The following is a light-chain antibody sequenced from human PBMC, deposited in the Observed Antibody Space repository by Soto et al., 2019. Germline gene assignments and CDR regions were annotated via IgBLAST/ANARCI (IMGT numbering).Light chain of an antibody. CDR2: EGS. V-gene: IGLV2-14*02. J-gene: IGLJ1*01. Sequence: QSVLTQPASVSGSPGQSITISCTGTSSDVGNYNLVSWYQQHPGKAPKLMIYEGSKRPSGVSNRFSGSKSGDTASLTISGLQADDEADYYCCSYTDSRTHIFGSGTKVTVL. CDR3: CSYTDSRTHI. CDR1: SSDVGNYNL.